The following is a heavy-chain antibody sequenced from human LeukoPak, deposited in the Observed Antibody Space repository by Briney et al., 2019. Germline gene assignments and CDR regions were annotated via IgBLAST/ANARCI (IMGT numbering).Heavy chain of an antibody. CDR1: GYTFTSYA. CDR3: AREPAMGPYYYYGMDV. CDR2: INAGNGNT. V-gene: IGHV1-3*01. D-gene: IGHD5-18*01. Sequence: ASVKVSCKASGYTFTSYAMHWARQPPGQRLEWMGWINAGNGNTKYSQKFQGRVTITRDTSASTAYMELSSLRSEDTAVYYCAREPAMGPYYYYGMDVWGKGTTVTVSS. J-gene: IGHJ6*04.